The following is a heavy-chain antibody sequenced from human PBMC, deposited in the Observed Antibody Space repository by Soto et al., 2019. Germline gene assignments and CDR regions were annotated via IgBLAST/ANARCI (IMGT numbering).Heavy chain of an antibody. CDR3: AKRGSVGANVDYYYGMDV. V-gene: IGHV3-23*01. D-gene: IGHD1-26*01. CDR1: GFTFSSYA. Sequence: GGSLRLSCAASGFTFSSYAMSWVRQAPGKGLEWVSAISGSGGSTYYADSVKGRFTISRDNSRNTLYLQMNSLRAEDTAVYYCAKRGSVGANVDYYYGMDVWGQGTTVTVSS. J-gene: IGHJ6*02. CDR2: ISGSGGST.